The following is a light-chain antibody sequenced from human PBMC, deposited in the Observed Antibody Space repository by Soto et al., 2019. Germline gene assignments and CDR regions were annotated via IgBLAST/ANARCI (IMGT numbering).Light chain of an antibody. V-gene: IGLV3-21*04. J-gene: IGLJ2*01. CDR2: YDS. CDR1: NIGSKS. CDR3: QVWDSSSDHVV. Sequence: SYELTQPPSVSVAPGKTARITWGGNNIGSKSVHWYQQKPGQAPVLVIYYDSDRPSGIPERFSGSNSGNTATLTISRVEAGDEAEYYCQVWDSSSDHVVFGGGTQLTVL.